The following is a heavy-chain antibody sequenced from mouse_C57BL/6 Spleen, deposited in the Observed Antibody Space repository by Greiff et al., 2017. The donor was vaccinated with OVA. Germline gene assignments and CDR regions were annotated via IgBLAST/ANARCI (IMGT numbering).Heavy chain of an antibody. V-gene: IGHV1-52*01. CDR3: ARRGYDEGYFDY. D-gene: IGHD2-2*01. J-gene: IGHJ2*01. CDR2: IDPSDSET. CDR1: GYTFTSYW. Sequence: VQLQQPGAELVRPGSSVKLSCKASGYTFTSYWMHWVKQRPIQGLEWIGNIDPSDSETHYNQKFKDKATLTVDKSSSTAYMQLSSLTSEDSAVYYCARRGYDEGYFDYWGQGTTLTVSS.